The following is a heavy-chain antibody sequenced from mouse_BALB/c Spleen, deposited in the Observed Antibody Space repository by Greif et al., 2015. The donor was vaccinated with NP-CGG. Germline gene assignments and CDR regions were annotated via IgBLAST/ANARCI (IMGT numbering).Heavy chain of an antibody. CDR1: GFNIKDTY. CDR2: IDPANGNT. D-gene: IGHD4-1*01. V-gene: IGHV14-3*02. CDR3: ARDWDATWFAY. Sequence: VQLQQSGAELVKPGASVKLSCTASGFNIKDTYMHWVKQRPEQGLEWIGRIDPANGNTKYDPKFQGKATITADTSSNTAYLQLSSLTSEDTAVYYCARDWDATWFAYWGQGTLVTVSA. J-gene: IGHJ3*01.